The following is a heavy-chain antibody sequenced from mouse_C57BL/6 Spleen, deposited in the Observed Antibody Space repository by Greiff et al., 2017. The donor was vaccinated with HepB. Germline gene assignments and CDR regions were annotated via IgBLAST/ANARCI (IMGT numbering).Heavy chain of an antibody. V-gene: IGHV1-47*01. Sequence: VQLVESGAELVKPGASVKMSCKASGYTFTTYPIEWLKQNHGKSLEWIGNFHPYNDDTKYNEKFKGKATLTVEKSSSTVYLELSRLTSDDSAVYYCAMRGDFYAMDYWGQGTSVTVSS. CDR3: AMRGDFYAMDY. J-gene: IGHJ4*01. CDR2: FHPYNDDT. D-gene: IGHD3-3*01. CDR1: GYTFTTYP.